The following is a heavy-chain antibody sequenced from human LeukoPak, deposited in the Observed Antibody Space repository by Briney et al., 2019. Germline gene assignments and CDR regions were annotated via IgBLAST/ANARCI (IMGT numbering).Heavy chain of an antibody. CDR1: GYTFRWHD. V-gene: IGHV1-18*01. J-gene: IGHJ4*02. Sequence: ASVTDSCKASGYTFRWHDSAWVRQAPGQGLEWMGRVNTENGETKYAQNVQGRVAMTEDTTTNSAYMELRSLRSDDTAKYYCARVLSRRSSGVDSWGQGTLVTVS. CDR2: VNTENGET. D-gene: IGHD3-10*01. CDR3: ARVLSRRSSGVDS.